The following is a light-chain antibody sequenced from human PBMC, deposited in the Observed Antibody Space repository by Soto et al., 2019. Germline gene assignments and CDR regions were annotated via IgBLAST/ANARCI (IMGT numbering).Light chain of an antibody. Sequence: EIVLTQSPATLSLSPGERATLSCRASQSVSSYLAWYQQRPGQAPRLLIYDASSRATGIPARFSGSGSGTDVVLTIASREPEDCEVYYCQERSNWPSTFGGGTKVVI. CDR2: DAS. CDR1: QSVSSY. V-gene: IGKV3-11*01. J-gene: IGKJ4*01. CDR3: QERSNWPST.